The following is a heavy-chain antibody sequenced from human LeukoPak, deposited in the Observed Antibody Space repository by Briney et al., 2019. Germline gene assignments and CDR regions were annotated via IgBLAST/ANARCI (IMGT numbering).Heavy chain of an antibody. CDR3: ARDSSSQGYFDY. V-gene: IGHV4-4*07. J-gene: IGHJ4*02. Sequence: SETLSLTCTVSGGSISSYYWSWIRQPAGKGLEWIGRIYSSGSTNYNPSLKSRVTMSVDTSKNQFSLKLSSVTAADTAVYYCARDSSSQGYFDYWGQGTLVTVSS. CDR2: IYSSGST. CDR1: GGSISSYY. D-gene: IGHD6-13*01.